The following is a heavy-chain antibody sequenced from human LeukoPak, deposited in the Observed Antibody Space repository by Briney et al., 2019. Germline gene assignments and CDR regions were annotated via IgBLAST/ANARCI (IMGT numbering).Heavy chain of an antibody. CDR3: ARGRIAARSGRNYYYYGMDV. Sequence: SETLSLTCTVSGGSISSGGYYWSWIRQHPGKGPEWIGYIYYSGSTYYNPSLKSRVTISVDKSKNQFSLKLSSVTAADTAVYYCARGRIAARSGRNYYYYGMDVWGRGTTVTVSS. CDR1: GGSISSGGYY. D-gene: IGHD6-6*01. V-gene: IGHV4-31*03. J-gene: IGHJ6*02. CDR2: IYYSGST.